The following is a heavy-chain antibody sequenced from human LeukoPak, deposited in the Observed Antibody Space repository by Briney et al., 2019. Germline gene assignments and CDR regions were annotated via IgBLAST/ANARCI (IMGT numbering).Heavy chain of an antibody. D-gene: IGHD6-19*01. J-gene: IGHJ4*02. CDR2: IYYSGST. Sequence: PSETLSLTCTVSGGSISSYYWSWIRQPPGKGLEWIGYIYYSGSTNYNPSLKSRVTISVDTSKNQFSLKLSSVTAADTAAYYCARGGSSGWSDYWGQGTLVTVSS. CDR3: ARGGSSGWSDY. CDR1: GGSISSYY. V-gene: IGHV4-59*08.